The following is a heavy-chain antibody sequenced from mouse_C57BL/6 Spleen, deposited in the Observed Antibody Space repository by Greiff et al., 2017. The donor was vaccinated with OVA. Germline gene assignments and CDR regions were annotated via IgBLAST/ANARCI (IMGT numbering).Heavy chain of an antibody. J-gene: IGHJ3*01. CDR2: ISYDGSN. CDR3: ARVRTGTFAY. CDR1: GYSITSGYY. D-gene: IGHD4-1*01. Sequence: ESGPGLVKPSQSLSLTCSVTGYSITSGYYWNWIRQFPGNKLEWMGYISYDGSNQYNPSLKNRISITRDTSKNQFFLKLNSVTTEDTATYYCARVRTGTFAYWGQGTLVTVSA. V-gene: IGHV3-6*01.